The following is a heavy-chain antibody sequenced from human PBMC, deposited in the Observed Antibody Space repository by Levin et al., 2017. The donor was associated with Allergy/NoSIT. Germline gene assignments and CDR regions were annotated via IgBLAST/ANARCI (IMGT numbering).Heavy chain of an antibody. CDR3: VRSRSYYFDS. V-gene: IGHV1-2*02. CDR2: INVDSGGA. D-gene: IGHD3-16*01. J-gene: IGHJ4*02. Sequence: ASVKVSCKPSGYTFTSFFLAWVRQAPGQGLEWIGWINVDSGGAEYAQKFHGRVKMTGETSISTAYLELTSLTSDDTAIYYCVRSRSYYFDSWGQGSLVTVSS. CDR1: GYTFTSFF.